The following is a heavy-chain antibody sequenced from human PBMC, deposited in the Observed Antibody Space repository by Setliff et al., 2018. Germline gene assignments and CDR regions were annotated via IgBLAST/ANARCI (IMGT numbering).Heavy chain of an antibody. J-gene: IGHJ3*02. CDR1: GFTFSSYW. V-gene: IGHV5-51*01. D-gene: IGHD3-3*01. CDR3: ARQAISGSDAFDI. Sequence: PGGSLRLSCAASGFTFSSYWMSWVRQMPGKGLEWMGIIYPGDSDTRYSPSFQGQVTISADKSISIAYLQWSSLKASDTAMYYCARQAISGSDAFDIWGQGTLVTVSS. CDR2: IYPGDSDT.